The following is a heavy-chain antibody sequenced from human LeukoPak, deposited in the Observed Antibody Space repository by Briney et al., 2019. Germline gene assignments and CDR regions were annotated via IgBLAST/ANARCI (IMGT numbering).Heavy chain of an antibody. CDR1: GFTFDDYA. V-gene: IGHV3-9*01. D-gene: IGHD6-19*01. J-gene: IGHJ4*02. CDR2: ISWNSGSI. CDR3: AKGGRRQWGNFDY. Sequence: PGGSLRLSCAASGFTFDDYATHWVRQAPGKGLEWVSGISWNSGSIGYADSVKGRFTISRDNAKNSLYLQMNSLRAEDTAFYYCAKGGRRQWGNFDYWGQGILVTVSS.